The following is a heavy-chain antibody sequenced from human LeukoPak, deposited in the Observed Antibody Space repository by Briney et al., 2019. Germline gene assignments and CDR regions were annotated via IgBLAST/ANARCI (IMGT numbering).Heavy chain of an antibody. J-gene: IGHJ4*02. CDR2: IWYDGSNK. CDR1: GFTFSSYG. CDR3: AKDLMATRGYYFDY. V-gene: IGHV3-33*06. Sequence: GGSLRLSCAACGFTFSSYGMHWVRQAPGKELEWVAVIWYDGSNKYYSDSVKGRFTISRDNSKNTLYLQMNSLRAEDTAVYYCAKDLMATRGYYFDYWGQGTLVTVSS. D-gene: IGHD5-24*01.